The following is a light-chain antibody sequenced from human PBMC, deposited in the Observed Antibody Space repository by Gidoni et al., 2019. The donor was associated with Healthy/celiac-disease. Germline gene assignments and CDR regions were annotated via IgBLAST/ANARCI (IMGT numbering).Light chain of an antibody. J-gene: IGKJ2*01. CDR2: GAS. CDR3: QQYGSSPPTYT. Sequence: EIVLTQSPGTLSLSPGERATLSCRASQCVSSSYLAWYQQKPGQAPRLLIYGASSRATGIPDRFSGSGSGTDFTLTISRLEPEDFAVYYCQQYGSSPPTYTFGQXTKLEIK. V-gene: IGKV3-20*01. CDR1: QCVSSSY.